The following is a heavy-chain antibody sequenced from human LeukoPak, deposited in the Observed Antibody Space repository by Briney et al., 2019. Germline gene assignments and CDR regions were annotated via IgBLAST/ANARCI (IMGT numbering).Heavy chain of an antibody. V-gene: IGHV3-9*01. CDR1: GFTFTDYT. CDR3: ATDPTEYGSSWDGYFDY. CDR2: ISWNSGSI. D-gene: IGHD6-13*01. Sequence: PGRSLRLSCAASGFTFTDYTMHWVRQAPGKGLEWVSGISWNSGSIGYADSVKGRFTISRDNAKTSLYLQMNSLRAEDTALYYCATDPTEYGSSWDGYFDYWGQGTLVTVSS. J-gene: IGHJ4*02.